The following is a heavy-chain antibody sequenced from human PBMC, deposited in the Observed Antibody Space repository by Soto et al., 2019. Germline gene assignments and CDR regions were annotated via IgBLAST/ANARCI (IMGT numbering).Heavy chain of an antibody. CDR1: GFTFDDYG. V-gene: IGHV3-20*04. CDR2: INWNGGST. J-gene: IGHJ3*02. Sequence: GGSLRLSCAASGFTFDDYGMSWVRQAPGKGLEWVSGINWNGGSTGYADSVKGRFTISRDNAKNSLYLQMNSLRAEDTALYYCARAKNLPDLDAFDIWGQGTMVTVSS. CDR3: ARAKNLPDLDAFDI.